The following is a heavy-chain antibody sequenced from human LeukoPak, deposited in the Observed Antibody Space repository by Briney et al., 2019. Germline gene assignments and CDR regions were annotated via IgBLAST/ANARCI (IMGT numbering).Heavy chain of an antibody. CDR1: GFTFSDYW. J-gene: IGHJ4*02. D-gene: IGHD3-16*01. CDR2: IYSGGST. CDR3: ARDIPGLFGFVY. V-gene: IGHV3-66*01. Sequence: GGSLRLSCAASGFTFSDYWMNWVRQAPGKGLEWVSVIYSGGSTYYADSVKGRFTISRDNSKNTLYLQMNSLRAEDTAVYYCARDIPGLFGFVYWGQGTLVTVSS.